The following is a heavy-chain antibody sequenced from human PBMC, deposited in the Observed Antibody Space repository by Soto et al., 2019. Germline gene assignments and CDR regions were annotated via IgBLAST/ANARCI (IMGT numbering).Heavy chain of an antibody. Sequence: EVQLLESGGGLVQPGGSLSPSVAASGFPLNTYPLGWVRRAPGKGLEGVSAIGSDGTAIQYADSVKGRFTISKDNSKDTLYLQMNSLRAEDTAVYYCAKPGLTVAGTRYFDHWGQGTLVTVSS. D-gene: IGHD6-19*01. V-gene: IGHV3-23*05. CDR2: IGSDGTAI. J-gene: IGHJ4*02. CDR3: AKPGLTVAGTRYFDH. CDR1: GFPLNTYP.